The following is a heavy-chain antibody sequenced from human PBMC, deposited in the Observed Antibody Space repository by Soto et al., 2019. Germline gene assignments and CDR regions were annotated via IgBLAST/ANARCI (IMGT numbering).Heavy chain of an antibody. V-gene: IGHV1-3*01. Sequence: ASVKVSCKASGYTFSTHAMHWVRQAPGQSLEWMGWINGGTGQTKHSHRFQDRVSITRDTSASTAYMELSSLRSEDTAVYYCARRKEREDNSDYFGLDLWGQGTTVTVSS. CDR1: GYTFSTHA. CDR2: INGGTGQT. CDR3: ARRKEREDNSDYFGLDL. D-gene: IGHD1-1*01. J-gene: IGHJ6*02.